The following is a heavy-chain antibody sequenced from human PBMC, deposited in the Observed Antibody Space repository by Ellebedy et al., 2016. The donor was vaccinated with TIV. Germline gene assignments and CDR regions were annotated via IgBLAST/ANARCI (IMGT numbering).Heavy chain of an antibody. J-gene: IGHJ6*02. V-gene: IGHV1-69*13. CDR2: IIPIFGTA. D-gene: IGHD2-21*01. CDR3: ASTWSGLWGYFYGMDV. Sequence: SVKVSXKASGGTFSSYAISWVRQAPGQGLEWMGGIIPIFGTANYAQKFQGRVTITADESTSTAYMELSSLRSEDTAVYYCASTWSGLWGYFYGMDVWGQGTTVTVSS. CDR1: GGTFSSYA.